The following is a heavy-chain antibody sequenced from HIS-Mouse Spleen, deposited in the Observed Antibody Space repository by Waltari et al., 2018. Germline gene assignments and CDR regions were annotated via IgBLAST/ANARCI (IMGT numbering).Heavy chain of an antibody. D-gene: IGHD3-10*01. V-gene: IGHV3-30*03. CDR2: ISYDGSNK. Sequence: QVQLVESVGGVVQPGRSLRLSCAASGFTFSSYGMHWVRQAPGKGVEWVTVISYDGSNKYYADSVKGRFTISRDNSKNTLYLQMNSLRAEDTAVYYCEGVYGSGSYYFDYWGQGTLVTVSS. J-gene: IGHJ4*02. CDR1: GFTFSSYG. CDR3: EGVYGSGSYYFDY.